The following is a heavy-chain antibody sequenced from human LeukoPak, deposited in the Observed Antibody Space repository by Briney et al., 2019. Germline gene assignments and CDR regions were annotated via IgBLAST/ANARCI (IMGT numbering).Heavy chain of an antibody. CDR3: ARSIAATGNFDY. CDR1: GFTFSSYA. Sequence: TGGSLRLSCAASGFTFSSYAMHWVRQAPGKGLEWVAVISYDGSNKYYADSVKGRFTISRDNSKNTLYLQMNSLRAEDTAVYYCARSIAATGNFDYWGQGTLVTVSS. CDR2: ISYDGSNK. D-gene: IGHD6-13*01. J-gene: IGHJ4*02. V-gene: IGHV3-30*04.